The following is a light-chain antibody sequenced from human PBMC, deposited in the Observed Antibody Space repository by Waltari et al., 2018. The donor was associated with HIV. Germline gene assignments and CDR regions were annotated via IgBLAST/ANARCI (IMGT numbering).Light chain of an antibody. Sequence: QSTLTQPPSASGSPGQAVTISCTGTSTDVGGYDYVSWYQQFPGKAPRLMIYEVTKRPSGVPDRFSGSKSGNTASLTVSGLQSEDEADYYCTSYADPYIIFGGGTKLTVL. CDR2: EVT. CDR3: TSYADPYII. J-gene: IGLJ2*01. CDR1: STDVGGYDY. V-gene: IGLV2-8*01.